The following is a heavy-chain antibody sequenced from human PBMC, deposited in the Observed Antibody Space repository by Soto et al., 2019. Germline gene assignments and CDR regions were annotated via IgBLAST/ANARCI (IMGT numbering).Heavy chain of an antibody. D-gene: IGHD6-6*01. CDR1: DGYIRNRGDY. CDR2: IYYSGST. Sequence: SQTLPLPCSVSDGYIRNRGDYRICIRKHPGKGLEWIGYIYYSGSTYYNPSLKSRVTISVDTSKNQFSLKLSSVTAADTAVYYCAMTYSSSDNPNDTGKHFDFWGQGTLVTVSS. CDR3: AMTYSSSDNPNDTGKHFDF. J-gene: IGHJ4*02. V-gene: IGHV4-31*03.